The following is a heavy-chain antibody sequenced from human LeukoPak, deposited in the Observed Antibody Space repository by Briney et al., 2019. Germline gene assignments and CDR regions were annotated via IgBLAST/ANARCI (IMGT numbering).Heavy chain of an antibody. Sequence: GGSLRLSCAASGFIFRNYGMHWVRQTPDKGLEWVSFIWYDGDNKNYADSVKGRFTTSRDNSMNTVSLQMNSLRVEDTAVYYCARWRDSGSFFDYWGQGTLVTVSS. J-gene: IGHJ4*02. CDR1: GFIFRNYG. CDR3: ARWRDSGSFFDY. V-gene: IGHV3-33*01. CDR2: IWYDGDNK. D-gene: IGHD1-26*01.